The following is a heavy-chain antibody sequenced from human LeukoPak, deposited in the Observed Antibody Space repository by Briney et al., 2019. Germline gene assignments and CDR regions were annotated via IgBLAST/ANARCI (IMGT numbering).Heavy chain of an antibody. CDR2: ISDSGGRT. CDR3: AKDSSMVRGDYDYFDY. Sequence: GGSLRLSCAASGFTFSSYSMNWVRQAPGKGLEWVSGISDSGGRTYYADSVKGRFTISRDNSKNTLYLQMNSLRAEDTAVYYCAKDSSMVRGDYDYFDYWGQGTLVTVSS. CDR1: GFTFSSYS. D-gene: IGHD3-10*01. J-gene: IGHJ4*02. V-gene: IGHV3-23*01.